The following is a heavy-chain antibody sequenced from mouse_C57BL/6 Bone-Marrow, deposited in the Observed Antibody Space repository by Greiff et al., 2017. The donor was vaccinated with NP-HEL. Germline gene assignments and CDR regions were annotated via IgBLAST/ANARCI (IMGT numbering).Heavy chain of an antibody. CDR1: GYTFTDYY. Sequence: EVQLQQSGPELVKPGASVKISCKASGYTFTDYYMNWVKQSHGKSLEWIGDINPNNGGTSYNQKFKGKATLTVDKSSSTAYMELRSLTSEDSAVYYCAREGVITTVVVRYFDVWGTGTTVTVSS. CDR2: INPNNGGT. D-gene: IGHD1-1*01. J-gene: IGHJ1*03. CDR3: AREGVITTVVVRYFDV. V-gene: IGHV1-26*01.